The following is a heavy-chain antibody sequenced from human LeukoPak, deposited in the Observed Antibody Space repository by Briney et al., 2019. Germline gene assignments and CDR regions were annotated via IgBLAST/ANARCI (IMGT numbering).Heavy chain of an antibody. CDR1: GYSISSGYY. Sequence: SETLSLTCTVSGYSISSGYYWGWIRQPPGKGLEWIGSIYHSGSTYYNPSLKSRVTISVDTSKNQFSLKLSSVTAADTAVYYCARFRRYCSGGSCLNWFDPWGQGALVTVSS. D-gene: IGHD2-15*01. J-gene: IGHJ5*02. CDR3: ARFRRYCSGGSCLNWFDP. CDR2: IYHSGST. V-gene: IGHV4-38-2*02.